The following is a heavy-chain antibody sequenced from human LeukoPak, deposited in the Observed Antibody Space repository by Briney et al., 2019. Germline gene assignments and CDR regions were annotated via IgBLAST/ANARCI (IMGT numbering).Heavy chain of an antibody. V-gene: IGHV3-15*07. CDR3: TTPGSYSAMDV. J-gene: IGHJ6*02. CDR2: IKNKADGGTT. D-gene: IGHD1-26*01. CDR1: GFTFNNAW. Sequence: GGSLRLSCAASGFTFNNAWMSWVRQAPGKGLEWVGRIKNKADGGTTDYAAPVKGRFTISRDDSRNTLYLQMNSLKTEDTAVYYCTTPGSYSAMDVWGQGTTVTVSS.